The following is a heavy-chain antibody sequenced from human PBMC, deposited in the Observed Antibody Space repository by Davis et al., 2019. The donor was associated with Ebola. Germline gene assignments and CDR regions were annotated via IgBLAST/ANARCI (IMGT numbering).Heavy chain of an antibody. Sequence: PGGSLRLSCAASGFTFSTYALNWVRQAPGKGLEWVAVISYDGSNKYYADSVKGRFTISRDNSKNTLYLQMNSLRAEDTAVYYCARGWMAWELLLQAYFDYWGQGTLVTVSS. J-gene: IGHJ4*02. V-gene: IGHV3-30*04. CDR3: ARGWMAWELLLQAYFDY. CDR1: GFTFSTYA. CDR2: ISYDGSNK. D-gene: IGHD1-26*01.